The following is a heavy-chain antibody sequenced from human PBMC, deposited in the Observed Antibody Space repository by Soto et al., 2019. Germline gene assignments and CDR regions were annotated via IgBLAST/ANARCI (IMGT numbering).Heavy chain of an antibody. Sequence: QVQLVQSGAEVKKPGASVKVSCKASGYTFTGYYMHWVRQAPGQGLEWMGWINPNSGGTNYAQKVQGWVTMTRDTSISTAYMELSRLRSDDTAVYYCARCSHQFHPYTRRTIEKYYYYYGMDVWGQGTTVTVSS. CDR3: ARCSHQFHPYTRRTIEKYYYYYGMDV. V-gene: IGHV1-2*04. CDR2: INPNSGGT. D-gene: IGHD3-10*02. J-gene: IGHJ6*02. CDR1: GYTFTGYY.